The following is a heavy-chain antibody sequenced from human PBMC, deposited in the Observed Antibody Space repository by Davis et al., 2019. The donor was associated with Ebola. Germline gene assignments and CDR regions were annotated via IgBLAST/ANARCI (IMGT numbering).Heavy chain of an antibody. CDR3: ARQNIVVVTAIPYYYYGMDV. Sequence: GESLKISCAASGFTFSSYWMSWVRQAPGKGLEWVANIKQDGSAKYYVDSVKGRFTISRDNAKNSLYLQMNSLRDEDTAVYYCARQNIVVVTAIPYYYYGMDVWGQGTTVTVSS. CDR1: GFTFSSYW. V-gene: IGHV3-7*01. D-gene: IGHD2-21*02. J-gene: IGHJ6*02. CDR2: IKQDGSAK.